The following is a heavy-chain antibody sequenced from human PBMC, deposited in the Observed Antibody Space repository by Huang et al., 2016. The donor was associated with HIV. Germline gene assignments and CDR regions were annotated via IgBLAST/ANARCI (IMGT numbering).Heavy chain of an antibody. CDR2: ISYDAKTK. D-gene: IGHD6-13*01. V-gene: IGHV3-30*18. J-gene: IGHJ4*02. CDR1: GFTFSSYG. Sequence: QVQLVVSGGGVVQPGRSLRISCAAPGFTFSSYGMHWVRQAPGKGLDWVAVISYDAKTKYYADSVKGRFSISRDNSKTTVYLQLNSLRLEDTAVYYWEKGGSAAAVLDFWGQGTLVTVSS. CDR3: EKGGSAAAVLDF.